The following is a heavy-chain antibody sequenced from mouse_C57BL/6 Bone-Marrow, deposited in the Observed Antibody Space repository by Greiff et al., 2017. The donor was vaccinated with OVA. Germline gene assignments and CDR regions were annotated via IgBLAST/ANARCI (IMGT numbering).Heavy chain of an antibody. Sequence: QVQLQQSGAALVKPGASVKMSSKASGYTFTSYWITWVKQRPGQGLAWIGDIYPGSGSTNYNEKFKSKATLTVDTSSSTAYMQLSSLTSEDSAVYYCARSRFNYWYFDVWGTGTTVTGSS. CDR2: IYPGSGST. CDR1: GYTFTSYW. V-gene: IGHV1-55*01. CDR3: ARSRFNYWYFDV. J-gene: IGHJ1*03.